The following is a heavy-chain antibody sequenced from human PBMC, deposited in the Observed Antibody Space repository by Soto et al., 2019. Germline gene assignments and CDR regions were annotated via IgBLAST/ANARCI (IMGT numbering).Heavy chain of an antibody. CDR3: AREEVTMIVVVNGTPRGGTWGMDV. D-gene: IGHD3-22*01. CDR1: GYTFTSYY. V-gene: IGHV1-46*01. CDR2: INPSGGST. J-gene: IGHJ6*02. Sequence: ASVKVSCKASGYTFTSYYMHWVRQAPGQGLEWMGIINPSGGSTSYAQKFQGRVTMTRDTSTSAVYMELSSLRSEDTAVYYCAREEVTMIVVVNGTPRGGTWGMDVWGQGTKVTVYS.